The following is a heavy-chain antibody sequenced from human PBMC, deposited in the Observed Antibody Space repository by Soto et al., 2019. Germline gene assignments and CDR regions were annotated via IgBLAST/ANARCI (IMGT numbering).Heavy chain of an antibody. CDR1: GYTFTSYG. Sequence: ASVKVSCKASGYTFTSYGISWVRQAPGQGLEWMGWISAYNGNTNYAQKLQGRVTMTTDTSTSTAYMELRSLRSDDTAVYYCARVSKVERITMIAVVPPGAFDIWGQGTMVTVSS. J-gene: IGHJ3*02. CDR3: ARVSKVERITMIAVVPPGAFDI. CDR2: ISAYNGNT. V-gene: IGHV1-18*01. D-gene: IGHD3-22*01.